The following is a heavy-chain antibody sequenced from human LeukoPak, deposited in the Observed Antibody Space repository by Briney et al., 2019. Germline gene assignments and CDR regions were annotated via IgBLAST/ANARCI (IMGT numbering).Heavy chain of an antibody. CDR1: GGSMSTYY. V-gene: IGHV4-59*01. Sequence: SETLSLTCTVSGGSMSTYYWNWIRQSPGKGLEWIGYTDETGSTNYNPSLKSRVTISSSTSKNQFSLILRSVTAADTAVYYCARDSSGTSLNWFGPWGQGTVVIVSS. D-gene: IGHD1-26*01. J-gene: IGHJ5*02. CDR3: ARDSSGTSLNWFGP. CDR2: TDETGST.